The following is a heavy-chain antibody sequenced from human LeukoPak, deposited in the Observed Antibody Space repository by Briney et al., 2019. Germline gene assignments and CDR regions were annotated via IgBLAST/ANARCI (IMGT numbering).Heavy chain of an antibody. Sequence: GGSLRLSCAASGFTFSSYWMGWVRQAPGKGPEWVAHIKEDGSEKYYVDSVKGRFTISRDNSKNTLHLQMNSLRAEDTAVYYCARSPRFYDYGALDKLDYWGQGTLVTVSS. V-gene: IGHV3-7*01. CDR3: ARSPRFYDYGALDKLDY. J-gene: IGHJ4*02. CDR2: IKEDGSEK. CDR1: GFTFSSYW. D-gene: IGHD3-16*01.